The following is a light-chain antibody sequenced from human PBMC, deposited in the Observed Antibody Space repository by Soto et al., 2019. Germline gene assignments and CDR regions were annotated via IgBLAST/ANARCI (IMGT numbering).Light chain of an antibody. CDR3: SSYAGSNNVL. J-gene: IGLJ2*01. CDR1: SSDVGGYNY. CDR2: EVS. V-gene: IGLV2-8*01. Sequence: QSALTQPPSASWSPGQSVTISCTGTSSDVGGYNYVSWYQQHPGKAPKLMISEVSKRPSGVPDRFSGSKSGNTASLTVSGLQADDEADYYCSSYAGSNNVLFGGGTKLTVL.